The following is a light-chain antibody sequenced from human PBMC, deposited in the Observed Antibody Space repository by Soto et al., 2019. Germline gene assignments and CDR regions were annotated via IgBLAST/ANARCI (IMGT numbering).Light chain of an antibody. CDR2: AAS. CDR3: QQSYSTPRK. Sequence: DIQMTQSPSSLSASVGDRVTITCRASQSISSYLNWYQQKPGKAPKLLIYAASSLQSGVPSRFSGSGSGTDFTLTISSLQPEDFATYYCQQSYSTPRKFGQETKVDIK. J-gene: IGKJ1*01. V-gene: IGKV1-39*01. CDR1: QSISSY.